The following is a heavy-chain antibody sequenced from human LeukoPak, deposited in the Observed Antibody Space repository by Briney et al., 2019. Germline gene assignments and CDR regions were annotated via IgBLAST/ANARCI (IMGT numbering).Heavy chain of an antibody. D-gene: IGHD3-10*01. CDR2: ISGGTT. V-gene: IGHV3-23*01. Sequence: GGSPRLSCAASGFTISTYGMSWVRQAPGKGLEWVSSISGGTTYYANSVKGRFTISRDNSKNTVSLQMNSLRAEDTAVYYCAKSVYHSGNYWGQGTLVTVSS. CDR1: GFTISTYG. J-gene: IGHJ4*02. CDR3: AKSVYHSGNY.